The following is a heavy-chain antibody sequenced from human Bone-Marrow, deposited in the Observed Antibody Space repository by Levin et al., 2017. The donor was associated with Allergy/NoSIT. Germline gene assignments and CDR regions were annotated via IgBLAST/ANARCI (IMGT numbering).Heavy chain of an antibody. J-gene: IGHJ6*02. CDR3: ARGLLGHLRAAAGNDYYFGFDV. CDR1: GYTFINYG. D-gene: IGHD6-13*01. V-gene: IGHV1-18*01. CDR2: ISPYNGNR. Sequence: ASVKVSCKASGYTFINYGFTWVRQAPGQGLEWMGWISPYNGNRNYEQKFQGRVTLTTDTSTSTAYMEMTNLRSDDTAVYYCARGLLGHLRAAAGNDYYFGFDVWGQGTTVAVSS.